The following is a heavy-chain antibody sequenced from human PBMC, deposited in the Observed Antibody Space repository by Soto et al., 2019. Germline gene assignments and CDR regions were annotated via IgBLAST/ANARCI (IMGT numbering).Heavy chain of an antibody. Sequence: QVQLVESGGGVVQPGRSLRLSCAASGFTLSPYGMHWVRQAPGKGLEWVAVIWYDGDKKYYADSVKVRFTISRDESKNTVYLHMSGLGGEDTGVYYCARGAAGSESVVVVPAIDFYSFDTWGQGTLVSVSS. CDR1: GFTLSPYG. CDR2: IWYDGDKK. CDR3: ARGAAGSESVVVVPAIDFYSFDT. V-gene: IGHV3-33*01. J-gene: IGHJ4*02. D-gene: IGHD2-15*01.